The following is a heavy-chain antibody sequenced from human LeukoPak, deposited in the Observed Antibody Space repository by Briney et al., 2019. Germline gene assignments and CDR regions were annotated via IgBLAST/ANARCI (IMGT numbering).Heavy chain of an antibody. V-gene: IGHV3-9*01. D-gene: IGHD5-24*01. J-gene: IGHJ6*02. CDR2: INWNSGSI. CDR3: AKDNRWLTFGMDV. Sequence: GGSLRLSCAPSGFTFDDYAMHCVRLAPGRGVGRGLGINWNSGSIAYADSVKGRFTISRDNAKTSLYLQMNSLRAEDTALYYCAKDNRWLTFGMDVWGQGTTVTVSS. CDR1: GFTFDDYA.